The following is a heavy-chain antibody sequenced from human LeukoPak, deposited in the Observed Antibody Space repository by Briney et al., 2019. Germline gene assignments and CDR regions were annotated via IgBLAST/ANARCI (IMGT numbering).Heavy chain of an antibody. D-gene: IGHD3-10*01. J-gene: IGHJ6*02. Sequence: GGSLRLSCAASGFTFSSYAMSWVRQAPGKGLEWVSSISSSSSYIYYADSVKGRFTISRDNAKNSLYLQMNSLRAEDTAVYYCAKGIGSGSHHYYYYGMDVWGQGTTVTVSS. CDR2: ISSSSSYI. V-gene: IGHV3-21*04. CDR1: GFTFSSYA. CDR3: AKGIGSGSHHYYYYGMDV.